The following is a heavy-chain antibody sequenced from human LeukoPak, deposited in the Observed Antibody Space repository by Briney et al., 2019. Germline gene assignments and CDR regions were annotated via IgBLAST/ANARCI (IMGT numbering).Heavy chain of an antibody. J-gene: IGHJ4*02. CDR2: ISSNGGST. CDR1: GFTFSSYA. D-gene: IGHD2-21*02. CDR3: TRDRTDGVVTAIRYYFDY. Sequence: GGSLRLSCAASGFTFSSYAMHWVRQAPGKGLEYVSAISSNGGSTYYANSVKGRFTISRDNSKNTLYLRMGSLRAEDMAVYYCTRDRTDGVVTAIRYYFDYWGQGTLVTVSS. V-gene: IGHV3-64*01.